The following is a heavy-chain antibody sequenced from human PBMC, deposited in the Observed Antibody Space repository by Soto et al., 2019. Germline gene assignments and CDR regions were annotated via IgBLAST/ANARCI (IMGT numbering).Heavy chain of an antibody. J-gene: IGHJ5*02. D-gene: IGHD3-10*01. V-gene: IGHV3-23*01. CDR1: GFTFNTYA. Sequence: EVQLLESGGGLVQPGGSLRLSCAASGFTFNTYAMSWVRQAPGKGLEWVSSISVSGGRTYYADSVKGRFTISRDNSKNTPFLQMNSPRAEDTALYYRGSRGDLLLYRWFDPWGQGSLVTVSS. CDR3: GSRGDLLLYRWFDP. CDR2: ISVSGGRT.